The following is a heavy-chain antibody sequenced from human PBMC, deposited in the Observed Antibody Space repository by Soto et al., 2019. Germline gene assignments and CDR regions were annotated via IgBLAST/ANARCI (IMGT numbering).Heavy chain of an antibody. J-gene: IGHJ4*02. CDR3: ATVDRVVVAATYDY. Sequence: SETLSLTCTVSGGSISSYYWIWIRQPPGKGLEWIGYIYYSGSTDYNPSLKSRLTISVDTSTDTAYMELSSLRSEDTAVYYCATVDRVVVAATYDYWGQGTLVTV. V-gene: IGHV4-59*03. CDR1: GGSISSYY. D-gene: IGHD2-15*01. CDR2: IYYSGST.